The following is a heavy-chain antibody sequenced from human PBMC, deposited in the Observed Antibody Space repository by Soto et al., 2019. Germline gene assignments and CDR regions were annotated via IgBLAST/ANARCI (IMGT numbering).Heavy chain of an antibody. CDR2: ISYDGSNK. J-gene: IGHJ4*02. Sequence: GGSLRLSCAASGFTFSSYGMHWVRQAPGKGLEWVAVISYDGSNKYYADSVKGRFTISRDNSKNTLYLQMNSLRAEDTAVYYCAKDRQFRGVVLPAAILDYWGQGTLVTVSS. CDR1: GFTFSSYG. CDR3: AKDRQFRGVVLPAAILDY. D-gene: IGHD2-2*02. V-gene: IGHV3-30*18.